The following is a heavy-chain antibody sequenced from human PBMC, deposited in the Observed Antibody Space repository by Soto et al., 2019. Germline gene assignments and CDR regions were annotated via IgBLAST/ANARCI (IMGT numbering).Heavy chain of an antibody. CDR1: GFNFITYS. D-gene: IGHD3-22*01. Sequence: WGSLRLSCAACGFNFITYSLGWVRQARGKGLECGASISSSAVYIDYADSVKGRFTISRDNANNSLYLQMNSLRAEDTATYYCVRDGLDYYDTERLYFDKWGQGTLVTVSS. J-gene: IGHJ4*02. CDR3: VRDGLDYYDTERLYFDK. V-gene: IGHV3-21*01. CDR2: ISSSAVYI.